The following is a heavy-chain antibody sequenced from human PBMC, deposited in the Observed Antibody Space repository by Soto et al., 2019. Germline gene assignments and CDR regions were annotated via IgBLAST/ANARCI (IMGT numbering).Heavy chain of an antibody. Sequence: SETLSLTCTVSGGSISSYYWSWIRQPPGKGLEWIGYIYYSGSTNYNPSLKSRVTISVDTSKNQFSLKLSSVTAADTAVYYCARDTNFYGSGSVLDYWGQGTLVTVSS. CDR1: GGSISSYY. CDR3: ARDTNFYGSGSVLDY. CDR2: IYYSGST. V-gene: IGHV4-59*01. D-gene: IGHD3-10*01. J-gene: IGHJ4*02.